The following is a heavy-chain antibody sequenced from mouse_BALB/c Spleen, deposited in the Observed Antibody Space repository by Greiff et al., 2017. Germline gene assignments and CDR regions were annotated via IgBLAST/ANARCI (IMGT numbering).Heavy chain of an antibody. Sequence: QVQLKESGPGLVAPSQSLSITCTVSGFSLTSYDISWIRQPPGKGLEWLGVIWTGGGTNYNSAFMSRLSISKDNSKSQVFLKMNSLQTDDTAIYYCVIVDSGWFAYWGQGTLVTVSA. V-gene: IGHV2-9-2*01. J-gene: IGHJ3*01. CDR2: IWTGGGT. D-gene: IGHD2-4*01. CDR1: GFSLTSYD. CDR3: VIVDSGWFAY.